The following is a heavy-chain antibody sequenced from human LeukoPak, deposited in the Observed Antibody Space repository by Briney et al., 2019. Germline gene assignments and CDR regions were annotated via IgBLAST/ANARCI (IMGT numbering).Heavy chain of an antibody. CDR1: GGSLDPYY. J-gene: IGHJ2*01. Sequence: SETLSLTCSVSGGSLDPYYWSWIRQPPGKGPEWIGYFFYSGSTNYNPSFNSRVIISIDTAKNQISLSLSSVTAADTAVYYCARDRDEGFDLWGRGTLVTVSS. CDR2: FFYSGST. V-gene: IGHV4-59*12. CDR3: ARDRDEGFDL.